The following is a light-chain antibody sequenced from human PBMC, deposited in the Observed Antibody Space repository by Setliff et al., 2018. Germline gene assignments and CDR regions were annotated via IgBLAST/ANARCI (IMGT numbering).Light chain of an antibody. Sequence: ALTQPRSVSGSPGQSVTISCTGTSSDVGGYNYVSWYQQHPGKAPKLMIYDVAKRPSGVPHRFSGSKSGNTASLTISGLQAEDEADYYCCSYAGSYTDVFGTGTKVTVL. CDR2: DVA. V-gene: IGLV2-11*01. CDR3: CSYAGSYTDV. J-gene: IGLJ1*01. CDR1: SSDVGGYNY.